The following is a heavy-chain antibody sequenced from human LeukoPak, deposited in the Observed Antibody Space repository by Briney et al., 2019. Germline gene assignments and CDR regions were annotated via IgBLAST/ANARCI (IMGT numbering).Heavy chain of an antibody. V-gene: IGHV1-8*01. CDR1: GYTFTSYD. Sequence: ASVKVSCKPSGYTFTSYDINWVRQATRPRLEGMGWMNPNSGNTGYAQKFQGRVTMTRNTSISKAYMELSSLRSEDTAVYYCARSQRIVVVAAKRYYFDYWGQGTLVTVSS. J-gene: IGHJ4*02. D-gene: IGHD2-15*01. CDR2: MNPNSGNT. CDR3: ARSQRIVVVAAKRYYFDY.